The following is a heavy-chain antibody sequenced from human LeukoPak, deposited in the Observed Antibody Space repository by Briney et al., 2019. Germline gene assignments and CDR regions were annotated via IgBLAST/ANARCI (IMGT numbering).Heavy chain of an antibody. Sequence: PSETLSLTCTVSGGSISSYYWSWIRQPPGKGLEWIGEISHSGSTNYNPSLKSRVTISVDTSKNQFSLKLSSVTAADTAVYYCARATWWFDPWGQGTLVTVSS. D-gene: IGHD2/OR15-2a*01. J-gene: IGHJ5*02. V-gene: IGHV4-34*01. CDR3: ARATWWFDP. CDR1: GGSISSYY. CDR2: ISHSGST.